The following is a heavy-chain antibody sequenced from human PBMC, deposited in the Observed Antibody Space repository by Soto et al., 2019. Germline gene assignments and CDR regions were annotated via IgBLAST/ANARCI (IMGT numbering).Heavy chain of an antibody. D-gene: IGHD5-18*01. CDR1: GGSISSFY. Sequence: QVQLQESGPGLVKPSETLSLTCTVSGGSISSFYWTWIRQPPGKGLEWVGYVYYSGSTNYNPSLKSRVTLSVDTSKNQFSLKLSSVTAADTAVYYCASRGYRYGYFDYWGQGTLVTVSS. CDR3: ASRGYRYGYFDY. V-gene: IGHV4-59*08. CDR2: VYYSGST. J-gene: IGHJ4*02.